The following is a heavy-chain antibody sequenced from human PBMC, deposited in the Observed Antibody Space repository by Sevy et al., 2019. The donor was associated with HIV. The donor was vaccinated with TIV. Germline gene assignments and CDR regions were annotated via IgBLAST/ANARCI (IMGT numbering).Heavy chain of an antibody. CDR3: AKRPTAA. Sequence: GGSLRLSCAASGFTLSDSGVHWVRQAPGKGLEWVAFIQVDGREKFYTDSVKGRFTISRDSSKNTVYLQMNCLRGEDTAVYYCAKRPTAAWGQGTLVTVSS. V-gene: IGHV3-30*02. J-gene: IGHJ5*02. CDR1: GFTLSDSG. CDR2: IQVDGREK.